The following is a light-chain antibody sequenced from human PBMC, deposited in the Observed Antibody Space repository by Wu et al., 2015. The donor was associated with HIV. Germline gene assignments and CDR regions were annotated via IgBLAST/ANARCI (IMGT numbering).Light chain of an antibody. V-gene: IGKV3-20*01. J-gene: IGKJ3*01. CDR2: STS. Sequence: EIVLTQSPDTLSVSRGARATLSCKTSQGISTSYLAWYQQKPGQAPRLLIYSTSRRAAGIPDRFSGWGTGTDFTLTISRLEPDDSAMYYCQQYGDLQFTSGPGT. CDR1: QGISTSY. CDR3: QQYGDLQFT.